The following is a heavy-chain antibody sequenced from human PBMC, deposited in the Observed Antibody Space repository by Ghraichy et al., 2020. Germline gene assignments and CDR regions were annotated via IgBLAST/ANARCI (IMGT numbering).Heavy chain of an antibody. CDR1: GGSFSGYY. D-gene: IGHD6-19*01. CDR3: ARGRLARYGIAVAGGPLYFDY. V-gene: IGHV4-34*01. CDR2: INHSGST. Sequence: SETLSLTCAVYGGSFSGYYWSWIRQPPGKGLEWIGEINHSGSTNYNPSLKSRVTISVDTSKNQFSLKLSSVTAADTAVYYCARGRLARYGIAVAGGPLYFDYWGQGTLVTVSS. J-gene: IGHJ4*02.